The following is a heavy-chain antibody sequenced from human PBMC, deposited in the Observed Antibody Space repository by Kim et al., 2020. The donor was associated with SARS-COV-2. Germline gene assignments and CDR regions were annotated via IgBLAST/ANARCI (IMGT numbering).Heavy chain of an antibody. CDR3: ATTRKTDDWARGWFDP. CDR1: GGSNSRNSYS. D-gene: IGHD3-9*01. Sequence: SETLSLTCSVSGGSNSRNSYSWGWIRQPPGKGLEWIGSVSYSGFGFYNPSLRSRATISVDPSKNHFSLTLSSVTAADTAVYYCATTRKTDDWARGWFDPWGQGTLVTVSS. CDR2: VSYSGFG. V-gene: IGHV4-39*02. J-gene: IGHJ5*02.